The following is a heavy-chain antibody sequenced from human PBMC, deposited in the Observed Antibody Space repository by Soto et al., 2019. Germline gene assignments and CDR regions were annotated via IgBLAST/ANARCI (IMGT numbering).Heavy chain of an antibody. CDR3: ARGYDFWSGYYWYY. CDR1: GFTFSSYA. J-gene: IGHJ4*02. V-gene: IGHV3-30-3*01. D-gene: IGHD3-3*01. CDR2: ISYDGSNK. Sequence: GALRLSCAASGFTFSSYAMHWVRQAPGKGLEWVAVISYDGSNKYYADSVKGRFTISRDNSKNTLYLQMNSLRAEDTAVYYCARGYDFWSGYYWYYWGQGTLVTVSS.